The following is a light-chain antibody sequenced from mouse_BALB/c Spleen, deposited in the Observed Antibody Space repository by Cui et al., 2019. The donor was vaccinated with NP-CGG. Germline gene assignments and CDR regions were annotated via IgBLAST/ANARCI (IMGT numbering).Light chain of an antibody. CDR2: GTN. CDR1: TGAVTTNNY. V-gene: IGLV1*01. J-gene: IGLJ1*01. Sequence: QAVVAQESALTTSPGDTVTLTCRPTTGAVTTNNYANWVEEKPDHLFTGLIGGTNNRVPGVPARFSGSLIGDKAALTITGAQTEDEAIYCCVLWYSNHWVFGGGTKLTVL. CDR3: VLWYSNHWV.